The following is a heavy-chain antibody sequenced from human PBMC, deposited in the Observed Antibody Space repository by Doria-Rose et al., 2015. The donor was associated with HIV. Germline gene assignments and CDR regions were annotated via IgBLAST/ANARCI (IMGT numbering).Heavy chain of an antibody. J-gene: IGHJ3*02. CDR2: IWHDGSNQ. CDR1: EFSFSTYG. Sequence: QVQLVQSGGGVVQPGRSLRLSCAASEFSFSTYGIHWVRQAPGKGPEWVAFIWHDGSNQYYGDSVKGRFTVSRDNSKKTLFLQMNSLRVDDTAVYYCAGAWTTVYPSALDIWGQGTKVIVSS. CDR3: AGAWTTVYPSALDI. D-gene: IGHD4-4*01. V-gene: IGHV3-33*08.